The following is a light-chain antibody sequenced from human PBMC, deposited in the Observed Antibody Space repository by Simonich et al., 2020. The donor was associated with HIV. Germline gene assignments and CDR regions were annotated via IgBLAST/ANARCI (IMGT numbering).Light chain of an antibody. Sequence: DIVMTQSPDSLAVSLGERATINCKSSQSVLYSSNNKNYLAWYQQKPGQPPKLLIYWASTRESGVPDRFSCSGSGTDFTLTISSLQAEDVAVYYCQQYYNTPLTFGGGTKVEIK. J-gene: IGKJ4*01. CDR3: QQYYNTPLT. CDR2: WAS. CDR1: QSVLYSSNNKNY. V-gene: IGKV4-1*01.